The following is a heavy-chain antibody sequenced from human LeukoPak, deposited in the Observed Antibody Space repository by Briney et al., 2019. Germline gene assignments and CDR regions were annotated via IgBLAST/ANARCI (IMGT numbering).Heavy chain of an antibody. CDR1: GFTFSSYA. J-gene: IGHJ1*01. CDR3: AKDLSYDSSGYRPEYFQH. Sequence: PGGSLRLSCAASGFTFSSYAMSWVRQAPGKGLEWVSAISGSGGSTYYADSVKGRFTISRDNSKNTLYLQMNSLRAEDTAVYYCAKDLSYDSSGYRPEYFQHWGQGTLVTVSS. CDR2: ISGSGGST. D-gene: IGHD3-22*01. V-gene: IGHV3-23*01.